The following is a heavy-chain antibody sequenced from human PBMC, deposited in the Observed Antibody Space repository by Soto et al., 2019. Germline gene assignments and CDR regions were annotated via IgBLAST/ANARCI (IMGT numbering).Heavy chain of an antibody. V-gene: IGHV2-5*01. CDR3: AHRGGATVGLYYFDY. CDR1: GFSLSTTGVG. CDR2: IYWHDDK. D-gene: IGHD3-16*01. J-gene: IGHJ4*02. Sequence: SGPTLVNPTQTLTLTCTFSGFSLSTTGVGLSWIRQPPGKALEWLALIYWHDDKRYSPSLKSRLTITKDTSKNQVVLTMTNMDPVDIATYYCAHRGGATVGLYYFDYWGQGALVTVSS.